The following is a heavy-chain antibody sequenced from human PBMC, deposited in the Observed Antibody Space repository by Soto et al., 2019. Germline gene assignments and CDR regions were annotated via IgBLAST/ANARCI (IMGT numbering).Heavy chain of an antibody. CDR1: GYSFSTYW. V-gene: IGHV5-51*01. CDR2: IYPGDSDT. D-gene: IGHD1-7*01. Sequence: GESLKISCKGSGYSFSTYWIGWVRKIPGKGLEWMGIIYPGDSDTRYSPSFQGQVTISADKSISTAYLQWSSLKASDTAMYYCVRHTFSGSTRWFDPWGQGTLVTVSS. CDR3: VRHTFSGSTRWFDP. J-gene: IGHJ5*02.